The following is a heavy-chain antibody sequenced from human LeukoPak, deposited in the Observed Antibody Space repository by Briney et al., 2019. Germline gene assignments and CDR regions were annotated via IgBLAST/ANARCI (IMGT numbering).Heavy chain of an antibody. Sequence: ASVKVSCKASGYTFTGYYMHWVRQAPGQGLEWMGWINPNGGGTNYAQKFQGRVTMTRDTSISTAYMELSRLRSDDTAVYYCAREGTLVPDNWFDPWGQGTLVTVSS. V-gene: IGHV1-2*02. CDR2: INPNGGGT. CDR3: AREGTLVPDNWFDP. CDR1: GYTFTGYY. J-gene: IGHJ5*02. D-gene: IGHD2-2*01.